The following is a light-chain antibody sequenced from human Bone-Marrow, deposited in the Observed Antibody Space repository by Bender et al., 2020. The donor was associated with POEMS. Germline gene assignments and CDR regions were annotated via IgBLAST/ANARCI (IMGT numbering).Light chain of an antibody. J-gene: IGLJ1*01. CDR3: GSYASRGTLCV. V-gene: IGLV2-14*03. CDR1: SFDIDDYNY. CDR2: DVS. Sequence: QSALTQPASVSGSPGQSITISCTGTSFDIDDYNYVSWFQQHPGKAPKLIIYDVSNRPSGVSNRFSGSKSGNTASLTISGLQAEDEADYYCGSYASRGTLCVFGTGTKVTVL.